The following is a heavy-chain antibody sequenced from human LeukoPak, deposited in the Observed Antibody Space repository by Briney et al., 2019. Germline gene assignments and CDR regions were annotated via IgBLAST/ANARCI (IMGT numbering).Heavy chain of an antibody. V-gene: IGHV3-48*01. J-gene: IGHJ5*02. CDR3: AKLSGSSGSPSNWFEV. Sequence: GGSLRLSCAASGFTFSSYSMNWVRQAPGKGLEWVSYISGSSSTIYYADSVKGRFTISRDNSKNTLYLQMNSLRAEDTAVYNCAKLSGSSGSPSNWFEVWGQGTLVTVSS. CDR2: ISGSSSTI. D-gene: IGHD3-10*01. CDR1: GFTFSSYS.